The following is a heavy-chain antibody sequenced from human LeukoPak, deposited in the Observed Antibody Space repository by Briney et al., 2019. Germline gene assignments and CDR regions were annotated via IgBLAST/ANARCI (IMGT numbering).Heavy chain of an antibody. D-gene: IGHD3-3*01. CDR1: GYTFTGYY. Sequence: ASVKVSCKASGYTFTGYYMHWVRQAPGQGLEWMGWINPNSGGTNYAQKFQGRVTMTRDTSISTAYMELSRLRSDDTAVYYCASNGLRLLEWLPLGVDYYYGMDVWGQGTTVTVSS. V-gene: IGHV1-2*02. J-gene: IGHJ6*02. CDR2: INPNSGGT. CDR3: ASNGLRLLEWLPLGVDYYYGMDV.